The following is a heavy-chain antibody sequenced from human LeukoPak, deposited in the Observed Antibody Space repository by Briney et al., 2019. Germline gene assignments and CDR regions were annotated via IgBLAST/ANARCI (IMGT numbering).Heavy chain of an antibody. Sequence: SETLSLTCTVSGGSISSYYWSWIRQPPGKGLEWIGYIYYSGSTNYNPSLKSRVTISVDTSKNQFSLKLSSVTAADTAVYYCARVGLGTGRCQENWFDPWGQGTLVTVSS. CDR3: ARVGLGTGRCQENWFDP. J-gene: IGHJ5*02. D-gene: IGHD2-8*02. V-gene: IGHV4-59*01. CDR1: GGSISSYY. CDR2: IYYSGST.